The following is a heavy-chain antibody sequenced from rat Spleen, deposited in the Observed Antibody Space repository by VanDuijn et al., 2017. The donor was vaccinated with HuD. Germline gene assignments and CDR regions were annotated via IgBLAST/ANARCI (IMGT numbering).Heavy chain of an antibody. CDR3: ARRPIVMPTSIDY. D-gene: IGHD1-12*01. Sequence: EVQLVESGGGLVQPGRSMKLSCAASGFTFNDYYMAWVRQAPTKGLEWVTTISSDGGRNFYRDSVKGRFTISRDNAKSTLYLQMDSLRSEDTATYYCARRPIVMPTSIDYWGQGVMVTVSS. CDR1: GFTFNDYY. V-gene: IGHV5-25*01. CDR2: ISSDGGRN. J-gene: IGHJ2*01.